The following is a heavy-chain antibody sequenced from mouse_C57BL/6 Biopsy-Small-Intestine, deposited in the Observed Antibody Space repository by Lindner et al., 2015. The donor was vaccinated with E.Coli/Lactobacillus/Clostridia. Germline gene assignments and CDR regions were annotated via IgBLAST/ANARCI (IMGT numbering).Heavy chain of an antibody. CDR1: GYSFTGYY. D-gene: IGHD2-3*01. CDR3: ARSDDGSFAY. CDR2: INPATGDA. Sequence: PELVKPGASVKISCKASGYSFTGYYMNWVKQSPEKSLELIGEINPATGDATYNQNFKAKATLTVDKSSSTVYMQLKSLTSEDSAVYFCARSDDGSFAYWGQGTLVTVSA. V-gene: IGHV1-42*01. J-gene: IGHJ3*01.